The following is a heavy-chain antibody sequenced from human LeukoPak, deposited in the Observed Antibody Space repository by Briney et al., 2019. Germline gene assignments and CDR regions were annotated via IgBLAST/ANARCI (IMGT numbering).Heavy chain of an antibody. J-gene: IGHJ4*02. CDR3: ARGHVTVTTDFDY. CDR2: ISSSGSTI. D-gene: IGHD4-17*01. V-gene: IGHV3-48*03. Sequence: PGGSLRLSCAASGFTFSSYEMNWVRQAPGKGLEWVSYISSSGSTIYYADSVKGRFTISRDNAKNSLYLQMNSLRDEDTAVYYCARGHVTVTTDFDYWGQGTLVTVSS. CDR1: GFTFSSYE.